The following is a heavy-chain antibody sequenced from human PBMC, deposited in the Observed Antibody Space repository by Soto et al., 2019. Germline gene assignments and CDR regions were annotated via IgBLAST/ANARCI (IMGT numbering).Heavy chain of an antibody. CDR3: ARSVAGQYYFDY. CDR2: INHSGST. D-gene: IGHD6-19*01. J-gene: IGHJ4*02. V-gene: IGHV4-34*01. CDR1: GGSFSGYY. Sequence: SETLSLTCAVYGGSFSGYYWSWIRQPPGKGLEWIGEINHSGSTNYNPSLKSRVTISVDTSKNQFSLKLSSVTAADTAVYYCARSVAGQYYFDYWGQGTLVTVSS.